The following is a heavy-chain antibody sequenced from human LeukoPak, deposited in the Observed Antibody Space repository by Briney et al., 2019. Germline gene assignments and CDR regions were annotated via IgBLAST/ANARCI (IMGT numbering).Heavy chain of an antibody. D-gene: IGHD2-15*01. CDR3: ARDLVLDCSGGSCYLRPYGMDV. CDR2: IYYSGST. J-gene: IGHJ6*02. CDR1: GGSISSGDYY. Sequence: SETLSLTCTVSGGSISSGDYYWSWIRQPPGQGLEWIGYIYYSGSTYYNPSLKSRVTISVDTSKNQFSLKLSSVTAADTAVYYCARDLVLDCSGGSCYLRPYGMDVWGQGTTVTVSS. V-gene: IGHV4-30-4*01.